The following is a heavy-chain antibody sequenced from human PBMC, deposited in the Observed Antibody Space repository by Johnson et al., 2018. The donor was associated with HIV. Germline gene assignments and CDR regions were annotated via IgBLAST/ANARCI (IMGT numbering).Heavy chain of an antibody. CDR1: GFTFDDYA. V-gene: IGHV3-43D*03. CDR3: AKDVGGSSLLPVAFDI. D-gene: IGHD6-6*01. Sequence: QPGGSLRLSCAASGFTFDDYAMHWVRQAPGKGLEWVSLISWDGGSTYYADSVKGRFTISRDNSKNTLYLQMNSLRAEDTAVYYCAKDVGGSSLLPVAFDIWGQGTMVTVSS. CDR2: ISWDGGST. J-gene: IGHJ3*02.